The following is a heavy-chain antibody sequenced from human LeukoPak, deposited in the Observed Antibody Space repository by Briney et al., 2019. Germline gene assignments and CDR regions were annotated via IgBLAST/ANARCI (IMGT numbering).Heavy chain of an antibody. CDR3: AREVATISEFDY. J-gene: IGHJ4*02. V-gene: IGHV3-21*01. D-gene: IGHD5-12*01. CDR1: GFAFSSYS. CDR2: ISSSSSYI. Sequence: GGSLRLSCAASGFAFSSYSMNWVRQAPGKGLEWVSSISSSSSYIYYADSVKGRFTISRDNAKNSLYLQMNSLRAEDTAVYYCAREVATISEFDYWGQGTLVTVSS.